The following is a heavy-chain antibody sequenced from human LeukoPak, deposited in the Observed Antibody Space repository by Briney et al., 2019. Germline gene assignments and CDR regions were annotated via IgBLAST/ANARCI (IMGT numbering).Heavy chain of an antibody. CDR2: ISYNGST. V-gene: IGHV4-59*11. D-gene: IGHD3-10*01. CDR3: ARDSYYGSASSHLDY. CDR1: GDSISTHY. Sequence: SETLSLTSTVPGDSISTHYWSWIRQSPGVGRGWIGYISYNGSTSYNPSLRSRVTISGDTSKNHFSLKLCSVTAADTALYYCARDSYYGSASSHLDYWGQGTQVTVSS. J-gene: IGHJ4*02.